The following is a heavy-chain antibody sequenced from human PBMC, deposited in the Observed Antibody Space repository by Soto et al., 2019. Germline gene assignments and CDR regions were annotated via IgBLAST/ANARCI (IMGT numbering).Heavy chain of an antibody. V-gene: IGHV1-69*12. D-gene: IGHD5-12*01. CDR3: ASGILLWLRRINNGYSG. J-gene: IGHJ4*02. CDR2: IIPMFGTA. Sequence: QVQLVQSGAEMKKPESSVKVSCKAPGGTFSTYAISWVRQAPGQGLEWMGGIIPMFGTANYAQRFQDRVTITADESTNTVYMELSSLRSEDTAVYFCASGILLWLRRINNGYSGWGQGTLVTVSS. CDR1: GGTFSTYA.